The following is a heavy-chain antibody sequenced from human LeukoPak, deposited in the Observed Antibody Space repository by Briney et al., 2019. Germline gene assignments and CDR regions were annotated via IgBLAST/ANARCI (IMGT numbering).Heavy chain of an antibody. CDR1: GGSISSYY. V-gene: IGHV4-59*01. CDR2: IYYSGST. CDR3: ARSENTAMGNFDY. J-gene: IGHJ4*02. Sequence: KPSETLSLTCTVSGGSISSYYWSWIRQPPGKGLEWIGYIYYSGSTNYNPSLKSRVTISVDTSKNQFSLKLSSVTAADTAVYYCARSENTAMGNFDYWGQGTLVTVSS. D-gene: IGHD5-18*01.